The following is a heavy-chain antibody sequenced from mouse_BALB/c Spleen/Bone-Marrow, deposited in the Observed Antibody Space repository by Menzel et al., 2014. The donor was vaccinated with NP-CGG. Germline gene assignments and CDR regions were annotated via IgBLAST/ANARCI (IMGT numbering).Heavy chain of an antibody. CDR2: IWAGGST. Sequence: QVQLQQPGPGLVAPSQRLSITCTVSGFSLTSYGVHWVRQPPGKVLEWLGVIWAGGSTNYNSALMSRLSISKDNSTSQVFLKMNSLQTDDTAMYYCARGSYYEGAMDYWGQGTSVTVSS. CDR1: GFSLTSYG. V-gene: IGHV2-9*02. D-gene: IGHD1-1*01. CDR3: ARGSYYEGAMDY. J-gene: IGHJ4*01.